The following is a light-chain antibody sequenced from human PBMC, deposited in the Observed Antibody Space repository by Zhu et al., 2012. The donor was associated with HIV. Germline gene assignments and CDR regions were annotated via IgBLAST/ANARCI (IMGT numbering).Light chain of an antibody. Sequence: EIVLTQYPGTLSLSPGDKTILSCKASQSVSSLAWYQQKPGQAPSLVIYGVSNGATGIPDRFSGSGSGTDFTLTIRRLEPEDFAVYYCQQYGDSVTFGPGTRVDFK. V-gene: IGKV3-20*01. CDR1: QSVSS. J-gene: IGKJ3*01. CDR3: QQYGDSVT. CDR2: GVS.